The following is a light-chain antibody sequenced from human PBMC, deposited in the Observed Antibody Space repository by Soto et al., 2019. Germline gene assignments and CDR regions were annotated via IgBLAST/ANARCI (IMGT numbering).Light chain of an antibody. J-gene: IGKJ1*01. CDR2: AAS. CDR1: QSISSY. V-gene: IGKV1-39*01. CDR3: QQSYSTPWT. Sequence: DIPMTQSPSSLSASVGDRVTITCRASQSISSYLNWYQQKPGKAPKLLIYAASSLQSGVPSRFSGSESGTDFPLPISSLQPEDFATYYCQQSYSTPWTFGKGPRWKSN.